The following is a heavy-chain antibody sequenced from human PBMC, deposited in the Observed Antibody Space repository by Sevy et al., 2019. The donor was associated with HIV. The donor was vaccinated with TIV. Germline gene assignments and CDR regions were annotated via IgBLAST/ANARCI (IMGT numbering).Heavy chain of an antibody. CDR1: GDSVTSSNAA. V-gene: IGHV6-1*01. Sequence: KQSQTLSLTCDISGDSVTSSNAAWNWIRQSPSRGLEWLGKTYFRSKWFHGYADSVKSRITINPDTSKNQFSLQLKSVTPEDTAVYYCAREILSRGIRGVIGTWGQGTLVTVSS. J-gene: IGHJ5*02. CDR2: TYFRSKWFH. CDR3: AREILSRGIRGVIGT. D-gene: IGHD3-10*01.